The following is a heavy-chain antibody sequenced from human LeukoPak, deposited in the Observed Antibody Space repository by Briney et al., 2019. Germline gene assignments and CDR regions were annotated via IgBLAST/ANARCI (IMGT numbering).Heavy chain of an antibody. Sequence: PGGSLRLSCAASGSTFSSYAMSWVRQAPGKGLEWVSAISGSGGSTYYADSVKGRFTISRDNSKNTLYLQMNSLRAEDTAVYYCANLDYGDYLGAFDIWGQGTMVTVSS. CDR2: ISGSGGST. CDR3: ANLDYGDYLGAFDI. D-gene: IGHD4-17*01. J-gene: IGHJ3*02. CDR1: GSTFSSYA. V-gene: IGHV3-23*01.